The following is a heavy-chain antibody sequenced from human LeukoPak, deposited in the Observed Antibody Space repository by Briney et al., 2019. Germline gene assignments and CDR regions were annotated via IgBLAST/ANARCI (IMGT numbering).Heavy chain of an antibody. V-gene: IGHV3-23*01. CDR1: GFTFSKYA. CDR2: ITGSGGST. CDR3: TGNCRGGSCFVDAFDT. D-gene: IGHD2-15*01. J-gene: IGHJ5*02. Sequence: PGGSLRLSCAASGFTFSKYAMSWVRQAPGKGLEWVSCITGSGGSTYYADSVKGRFTISRDNSKNTLFLQLNSLRAADTAVYYCTGNCRGGSCFVDAFDTWGQGTLVTVSS.